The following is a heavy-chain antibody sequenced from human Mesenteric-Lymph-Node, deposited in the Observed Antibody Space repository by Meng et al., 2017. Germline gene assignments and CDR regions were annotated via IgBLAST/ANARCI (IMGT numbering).Heavy chain of an antibody. CDR1: GFTFSDYY. J-gene: IGHJ6*02. D-gene: IGHD3-10*01. CDR2: ISSSGSTI. Sequence: GESLKISCAASGFTFSDYYMSWIRQAPGKGLEWVSYISSSGSTIYYADSVKGRFTISRDNSKNTLYLQMNSLRAEDTAVYYCARDPFSGSYYIGDYYYGMDVWGQGTTVTVSS. CDR3: ARDPFSGSYYIGDYYYGMDV. V-gene: IGHV3-11*04.